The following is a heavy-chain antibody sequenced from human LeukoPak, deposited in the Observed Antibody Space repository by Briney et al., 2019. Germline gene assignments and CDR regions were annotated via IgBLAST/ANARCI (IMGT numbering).Heavy chain of an antibody. J-gene: IGHJ6*03. D-gene: IGHD6-6*01. CDR1: GGSISSYY. CDR3: ARSWKQGSSSGLYYYYYMDV. Sequence: PSETLSLTCTVSGGSISSYYWSWIRQPPGKGLEWIGYIYYSGSTNYTPSLKSRVTISVDTSKNQFSLKLSSVTAADTAVYYCARSWKQGSSSGLYYYYYMDVWGKGTTVTVSS. CDR2: IYYSGST. V-gene: IGHV4-59*01.